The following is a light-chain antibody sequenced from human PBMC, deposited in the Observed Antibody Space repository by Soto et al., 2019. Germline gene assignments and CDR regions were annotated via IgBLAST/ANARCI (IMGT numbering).Light chain of an antibody. CDR2: KAS. CDR3: QKFTSAPFT. J-gene: IGKJ4*01. CDR1: QTISSW. V-gene: IGKV1-5*03. Sequence: DSQTTEAPSTLPGSEEDRGTITCRASQTISSWLAWYQQKPGKAPKLLIYKASTLKSGVPSRFSGSGSGTDFTLTISSLQPEDVAIYYCQKFTSAPFTFGGGTKVDIK.